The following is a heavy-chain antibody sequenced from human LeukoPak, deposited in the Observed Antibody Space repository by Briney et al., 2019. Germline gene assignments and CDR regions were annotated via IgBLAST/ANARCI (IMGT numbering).Heavy chain of an antibody. Sequence: GESLKISCKGSGYSLTTYWIGWVRQMPGKGLGWMGIIYPGDSDTRYSPSFQGQVTISADKSINTAYLQWSSLKASDTAIYYCARQVGVTIYFDYWGQGTLVTVSS. CDR3: ARQVGVTIYFDY. CDR1: GYSLTTYW. D-gene: IGHD1-26*01. J-gene: IGHJ4*02. V-gene: IGHV5-51*01. CDR2: IYPGDSDT.